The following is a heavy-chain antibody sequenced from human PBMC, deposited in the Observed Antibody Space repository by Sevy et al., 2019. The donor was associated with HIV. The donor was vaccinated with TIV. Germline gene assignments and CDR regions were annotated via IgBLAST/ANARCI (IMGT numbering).Heavy chain of an antibody. D-gene: IGHD3-22*01. CDR2: ISYDGSNK. V-gene: IGHV3-30*18. Sequence: GGSLRLSCAASGFTFSSYGMHWVRQAPGKGLEWVAVISYDGSNKYYADSVKGRFTISRDNSKNTLYLQMNSLRAEDTAGDYCAKDLENYYDSSGYLFDYWGQGTLVTVSS. CDR3: AKDLENYYDSSGYLFDY. J-gene: IGHJ4*02. CDR1: GFTFSSYG.